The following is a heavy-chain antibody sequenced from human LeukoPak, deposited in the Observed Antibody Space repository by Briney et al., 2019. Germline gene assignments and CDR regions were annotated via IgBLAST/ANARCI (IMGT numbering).Heavy chain of an antibody. D-gene: IGHD4-11*01. CDR2: INPNSGET. CDR1: GYTFTDYY. CDR3: ARDRDYSNTERGFDY. V-gene: IGHV1-2*02. Sequence: GASVKVSCKTSGYTFTDYYMHWVRQAPGQGLEWMAWINPNSGETNSAQKFQGRVTMTGDTSISTAYMELRRVTSDDTAVYYCARDRDYSNTERGFDYWGQGTLVTVSS. J-gene: IGHJ4*02.